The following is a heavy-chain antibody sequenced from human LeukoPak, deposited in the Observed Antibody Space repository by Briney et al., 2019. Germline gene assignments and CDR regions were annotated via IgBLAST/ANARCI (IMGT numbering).Heavy chain of an antibody. V-gene: IGHV1-69*13. D-gene: IGHD3-10*01. CDR2: IIGVFGTT. Sequence: GASVKVSCKASGGIFRSYAINWVRQAPGQGLEWIGGIIGVFGTTNYAQEFQGRVTITADESAATVYMELSSLKSDDTAVYYCATGLWFGKYLDVWGKGTTVTISS. CDR3: ATGLWFGKYLDV. J-gene: IGHJ6*04. CDR1: GGIFRSYA.